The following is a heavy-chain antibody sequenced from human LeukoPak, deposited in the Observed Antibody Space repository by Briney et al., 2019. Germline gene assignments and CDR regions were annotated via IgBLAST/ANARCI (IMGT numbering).Heavy chain of an antibody. CDR2: ISTGSTTI. Sequence: PGGSLRLSCAVSGFTFRSYGMNWVRQAPGKGLEWVSYISTGSTTISYADSVKGRFTISRDNAKSSLYLEMNSLRAEDTAMYYCARGFYTPDYWGQGTLVIVSS. J-gene: IGHJ4*02. CDR3: ARGFYTPDY. CDR1: GFTFRSYG. V-gene: IGHV3-48*01.